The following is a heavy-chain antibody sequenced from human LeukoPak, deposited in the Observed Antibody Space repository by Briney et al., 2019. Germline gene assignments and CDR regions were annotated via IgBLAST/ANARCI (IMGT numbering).Heavy chain of an antibody. J-gene: IGHJ4*02. CDR3: SREDPSGYSNV. V-gene: IGHV6-1*01. CDR1: GDRVSSTSST. CDR2: TYYRSKWYH. Sequence: SQTLSLTCVISGDRVSSTSSTWNWIRRSPSRGLEWLGRTYYRSKWYHNYAVSVESRITINPDTSKNQFSLQLTFVTPEDTAMYYCSREDPSGYSNVWGQGTLVTVSS. D-gene: IGHD6-13*01.